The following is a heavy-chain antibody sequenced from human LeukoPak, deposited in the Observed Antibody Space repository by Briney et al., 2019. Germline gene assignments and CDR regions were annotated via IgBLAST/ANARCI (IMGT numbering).Heavy chain of an antibody. J-gene: IGHJ6*03. Sequence: SETLSLTCTVSGGSISSADYYWTWIRQPPGNGLEWIGYISNSGSTYYNPSLKSRVTMSIDTSKKQFSLNLSSVTAAATAVYYCARARHANYYYYYMDVWGKGTTVTVSS. D-gene: IGHD2-2*01. CDR2: ISNSGST. CDR3: ARARHANYYYYYMDV. V-gene: IGHV4-31*03. CDR1: GGSISSADYY.